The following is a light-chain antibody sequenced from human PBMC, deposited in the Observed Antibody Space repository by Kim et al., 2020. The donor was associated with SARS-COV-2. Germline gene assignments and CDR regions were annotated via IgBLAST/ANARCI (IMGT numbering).Light chain of an antibody. V-gene: IGLV1-51*01. J-gene: IGLJ2*01. Sequence: GQKVTISCPGSSSMIGNYYVSWYQQLPGTAPKLRIYDNNNRPSGIPDRFSGSKSGTSATLGITGLQTGDEADYYCLTWDSSLSAGVFGGGTKLTVL. CDR3: LTWDSSLSAGV. CDR1: SSMIGNYY. CDR2: DNN.